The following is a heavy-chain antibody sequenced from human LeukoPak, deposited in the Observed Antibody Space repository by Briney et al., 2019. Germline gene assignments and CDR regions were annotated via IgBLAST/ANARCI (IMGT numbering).Heavy chain of an antibody. J-gene: IGHJ4*02. V-gene: IGHV3-15*01. D-gene: IGHD3-16*01. Sequence: GGSLRLSCAASGFTFSNTWMNWVRQAPGKGLEWVGRIKRIIDGGTTDYAAPVKGRFTVSRDDSINTLYLQMNSLRAEDTAVYYCAMGLNWGQGALVTVSS. CDR2: IKRIIDGGTT. CDR3: AMGLN. CDR1: GFTFSNTW.